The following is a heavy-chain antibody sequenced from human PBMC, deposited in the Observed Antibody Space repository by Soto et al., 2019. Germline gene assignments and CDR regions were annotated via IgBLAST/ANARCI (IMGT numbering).Heavy chain of an antibody. J-gene: IGHJ6*03. D-gene: IGHD6-6*01. V-gene: IGHV3-64*01. CDR2: ISSNGVGT. Sequence: EVQLAESGGGLAQPGGSLRLSCAASGFTLSGYAMDWVRQAPGKGLEYVSGISSNGVGTYYANSVQGSFTISRENSKNTVYLQMGSLRPEDMALYYCARRARPDFYYMDVWGKGTTVTVYS. CDR3: ARRARPDFYYMDV. CDR1: GFTLSGYA.